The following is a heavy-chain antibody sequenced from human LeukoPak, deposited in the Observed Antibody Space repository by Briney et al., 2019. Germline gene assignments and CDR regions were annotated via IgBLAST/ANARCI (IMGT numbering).Heavy chain of an antibody. CDR1: GYTFTSYG. J-gene: IGHJ5*02. D-gene: IGHD5-12*01. CDR2: ISAYNGNT. V-gene: IGHV1-18*01. CDR3: ARGGLTVDIDWGVNWFDP. Sequence: ASVKVSCKASGYTFTSYGISWVRQAPGQGLEWMGWISAYNGNTNYAQKLQGRVTMTTDTSTSTAYMELSRLRSDDTAVYYCARGGLTVDIDWGVNWFDPWGQGTLVTVSS.